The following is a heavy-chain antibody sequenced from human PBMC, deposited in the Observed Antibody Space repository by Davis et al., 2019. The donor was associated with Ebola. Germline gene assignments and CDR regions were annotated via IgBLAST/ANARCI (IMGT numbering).Heavy chain of an antibody. D-gene: IGHD2-8*01. J-gene: IGHJ5*02. CDR3: ARANVLMEGSFDP. CDR2: ISWNSDNI. V-gene: IGHV3-9*01. CDR1: GFTFDDYA. Sequence: PGGSLRLSCAASGFTFDDYAMHWVRQPPGKGLEWVSSISWNSDNIAYADSVKGRFTISRENAKNSLYLQMNSLRAGDTAVYYCARANVLMEGSFDPWGQGTLVTVSS.